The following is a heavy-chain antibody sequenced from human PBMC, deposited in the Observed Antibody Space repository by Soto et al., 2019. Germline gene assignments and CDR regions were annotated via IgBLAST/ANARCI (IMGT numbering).Heavy chain of an antibody. J-gene: IGHJ1*01. V-gene: IGHV1-3*01. Sequence: ASVKVSCKASGYTFTSYAMHWVRQAPGQRLEWMGWINAGNGNTKYAQKLQGRVTITRDTSTSTAYMELSSLRSEDTAVYYCARSTVVTIELRYFQHWGQGTLVTV. D-gene: IGHD4-17*01. CDR2: INAGNGNT. CDR3: ARSTVVTIELRYFQH. CDR1: GYTFTSYA.